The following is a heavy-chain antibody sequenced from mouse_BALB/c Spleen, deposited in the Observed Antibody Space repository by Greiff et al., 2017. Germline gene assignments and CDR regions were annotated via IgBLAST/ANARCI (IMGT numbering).Heavy chain of an antibody. CDR2: ISSGGSYT. J-gene: IGHJ4*01. V-gene: IGHV5-9-4*01. CDR3: ARKTYAMDY. CDR1: GFTFSSYA. Sequence: VQLKESGGGLVKPGGSLKLSCAASGFTFSSYAMSWVRQSPEKRLEWVAEISSGGSYTYYPDTVTGRFTISRDNAKNTLYLEMSSLRSEDTAMYYCARKTYAMDYWGQGTSVTVSS.